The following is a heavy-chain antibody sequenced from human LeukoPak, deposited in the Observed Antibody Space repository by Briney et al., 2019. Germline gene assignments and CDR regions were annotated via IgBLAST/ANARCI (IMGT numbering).Heavy chain of an antibody. CDR2: ISGSGGST. CDR3: ARATGYSSSWIYYYYYMDV. Sequence: PGGSLRLSCAASGFTFSSCAMSWVRQAPGKGLEWVSAISGSGGSTYYADSVKGRFTISRDNSKNTLYLQMNSLRAEDTAVYYCARATGYSSSWIYYYYYMDVWGKGTTVTVSS. D-gene: IGHD6-13*01. V-gene: IGHV3-23*01. J-gene: IGHJ6*03. CDR1: GFTFSSCA.